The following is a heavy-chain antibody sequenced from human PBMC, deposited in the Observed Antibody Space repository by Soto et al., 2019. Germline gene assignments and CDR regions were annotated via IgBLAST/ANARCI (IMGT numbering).Heavy chain of an antibody. CDR1: GGTCSSHA. J-gene: IGHJ5*02. D-gene: IGHD6-13*01. V-gene: IGHV1-69*13. Sequence: ASVKVSCKTSGGTCSSHAINWVRQAPGRGLEWMGGIIPMFGTTNYAQKFKGRVTISADESTSTAYMELSSLRSEDAAVYYCARAAIHGSSWYFWFDPWGQGTLVTVSS. CDR3: ARAAIHGSSWYFWFDP. CDR2: IIPMFGTT.